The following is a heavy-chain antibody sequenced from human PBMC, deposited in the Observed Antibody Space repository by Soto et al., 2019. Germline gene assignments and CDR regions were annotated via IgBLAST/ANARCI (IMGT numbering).Heavy chain of an antibody. CDR3: AREVEDEDKAMVSGYYYYYYGMDV. Sequence: QVQLVESGGGVVQPGRSLRLSCAASGFTFSSYGMHWVRQAPGKGLEWVAVIWYDGSNKYYADSVKGRFTISRDNSKNTLYLQMNSLRAEDTAVYYCAREVEDEDKAMVSGYYYYYYGMDVWGQGTTVTVSS. CDR2: IWYDGSNK. D-gene: IGHD5-18*01. J-gene: IGHJ6*02. CDR1: GFTFSSYG. V-gene: IGHV3-33*01.